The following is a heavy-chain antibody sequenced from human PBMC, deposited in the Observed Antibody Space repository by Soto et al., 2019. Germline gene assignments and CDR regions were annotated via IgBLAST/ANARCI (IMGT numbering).Heavy chain of an antibody. D-gene: IGHD3-10*01. J-gene: IGHJ4*02. CDR3: GSGWFGVFVYQCDY. CDR1: GYTFTSYD. Sequence: QVQLVQSGAEVKKPGASVKVSCKPSGYTFTSYDITWVRQAPGQGLEWMGWISANSGNTNDAQKFQGRVTMTTDTGTSTEYMEQSSMESDDTAVHSCGSGWFGVFVYQCDYWGQATLV. V-gene: IGHV1-18*01. CDR2: ISANSGNT.